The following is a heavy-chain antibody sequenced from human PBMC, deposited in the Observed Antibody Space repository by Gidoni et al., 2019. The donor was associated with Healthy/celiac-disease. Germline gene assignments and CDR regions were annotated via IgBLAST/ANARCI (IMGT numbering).Heavy chain of an antibody. CDR3: ARSMAWPDY. CDR2: ISSSSSTI. V-gene: IGHV3-48*01. J-gene: IGHJ4*02. D-gene: IGHD2-8*01. Sequence: EVQLVESGGGLVQPGGSLRLSCAASGFTFSSYSMNWVRQAPGKGLEWVSYISSSSSTIYYADSVKGRFTISRDNAKNSLYLQMNSLRAEDTAVYYCARSMAWPDYWGQGTLVTVSS. CDR1: GFTFSSYS.